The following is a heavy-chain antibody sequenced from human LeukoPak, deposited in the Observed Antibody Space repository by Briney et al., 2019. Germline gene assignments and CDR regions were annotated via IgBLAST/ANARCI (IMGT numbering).Heavy chain of an antibody. D-gene: IGHD1-26*01. CDR1: GFTFSSYA. CDR3: AKAISGSNAVADY. Sequence: PGGSLRLPCAASGFTFSSYAMTWVGQAPGKGLEWVSSISGSGDNTYYADSVKGRFTISRDNSKNSLYLQMNSLRAEDTAVYYCAKAISGSNAVADYWGQGTLVTVSS. J-gene: IGHJ4*02. CDR2: ISGSGDNT. V-gene: IGHV3-23*01.